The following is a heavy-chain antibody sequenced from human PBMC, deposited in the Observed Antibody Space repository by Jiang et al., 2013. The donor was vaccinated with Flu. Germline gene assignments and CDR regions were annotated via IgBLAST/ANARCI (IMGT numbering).Heavy chain of an antibody. CDR3: ARSPDYFDY. J-gene: IGHJ4*02. V-gene: IGHV5-51*01. CDR2: IYPGDSTT. Sequence: IGWVRQMPGKGLEWMGMIYPGDSTTTYSPSFQGQVTFSVDRSISTAYLQWSSLKASDTAMYYCARSPDYFDYWGQGTLVTVSS.